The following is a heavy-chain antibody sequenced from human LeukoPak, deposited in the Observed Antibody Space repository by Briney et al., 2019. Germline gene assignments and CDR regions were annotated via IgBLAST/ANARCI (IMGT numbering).Heavy chain of an antibody. J-gene: IGHJ4*02. CDR3: ARDLGSGIEDHFDY. D-gene: IGHD3-10*01. Sequence: ASVKVSCKASGYTFTSYDINWVRQATGQGLEWMGWMNPNSGNTGYAQKFQGRVTITADKSTSTAYMELSSLRSEDTAVYYCARDLGSGIEDHFDYWGQGTLVTVSS. CDR2: MNPNSGNT. V-gene: IGHV1-8*01. CDR1: GYTFTSYD.